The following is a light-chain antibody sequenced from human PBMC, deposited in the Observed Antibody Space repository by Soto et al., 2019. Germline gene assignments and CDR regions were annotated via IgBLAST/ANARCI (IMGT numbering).Light chain of an antibody. Sequence: QSVLTQPPSVSAAPGQKVTISCSGSSSNIGNNYVSWYQQLPGTAPKLLTYDNNKRPSGIPDRFSGSKSGTSATLGITGLQTGDEADYYCGTWDSSLSAAVVFGGGTKLTVL. J-gene: IGLJ2*01. V-gene: IGLV1-51*01. CDR1: SSNIGNNY. CDR2: DNN. CDR3: GTWDSSLSAAVV.